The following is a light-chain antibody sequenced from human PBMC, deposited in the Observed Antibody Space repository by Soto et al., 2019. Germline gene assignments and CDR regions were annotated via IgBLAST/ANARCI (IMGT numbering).Light chain of an antibody. CDR2: LKSDGSH. V-gene: IGLV4-69*01. Sequence: QSVLTQSPSASASLGAAVKLTCTLSSGYSTFAIAWHQQTEKGPRYLMKLKSDGSHTKGDGIPDRFSGSSSGAERYLTISSRQSEDEADYSCQTWGAGIRVFGGGTKLTVL. CDR1: SGYSTFA. CDR3: QTWGAGIRV. J-gene: IGLJ2*01.